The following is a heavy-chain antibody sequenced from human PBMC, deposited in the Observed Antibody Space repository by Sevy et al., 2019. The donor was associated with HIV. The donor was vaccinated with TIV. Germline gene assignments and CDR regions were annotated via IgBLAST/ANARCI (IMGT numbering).Heavy chain of an antibody. CDR1: GFTFSSYG. J-gene: IGHJ3*02. V-gene: IGHV3-30*18. CDR2: ISYDGSNK. CDR3: AKIRTGGGSYRFDAFDI. D-gene: IGHD1-26*01. Sequence: GGSLRLSCAASGFTFSSYGMHWVRQAPGKGLEWVAVISYDGSNKYDADSVKGRFTISRDNSKNTLYLQMNSLRAEDTAVYYCAKIRTGGGSYRFDAFDIRGQGTMVTVSS.